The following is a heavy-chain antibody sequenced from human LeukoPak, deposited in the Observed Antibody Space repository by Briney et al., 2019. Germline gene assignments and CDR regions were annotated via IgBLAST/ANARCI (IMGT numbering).Heavy chain of an antibody. Sequence: SETLSLTCTVSGYSINSGYYWDWIRQPPGKGLEWIGSIYYSGSTYYNPSLKSRVTISVDTSKNQFSLKLSSVTAADTAVYYCARLLSVKVVVIRRYFDYWGQGTLVAVSS. CDR2: IYYSGST. D-gene: IGHD3-22*01. V-gene: IGHV4-38-2*02. CDR3: ARLLSVKVVVIRRYFDY. J-gene: IGHJ4*02. CDR1: GYSINSGYY.